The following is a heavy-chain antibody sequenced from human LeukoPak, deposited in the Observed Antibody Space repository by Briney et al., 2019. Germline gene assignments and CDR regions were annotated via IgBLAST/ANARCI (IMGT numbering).Heavy chain of an antibody. CDR2: ISTSSTYI. D-gene: IGHD6-13*01. CDR1: GFTFSIYS. CDR3: ANWMYSSSSFPYYFDN. Sequence: GGSLRLSCAASGFTFSIYSMNWVRQAPGKGLEWVSSISTSSTYIDYADSMKGRFTISRDNAKNSLYLQMNSLRAEDTALYYCANWMYSSSSFPYYFDNWGQGTVVTVSS. J-gene: IGHJ4*02. V-gene: IGHV3-21*04.